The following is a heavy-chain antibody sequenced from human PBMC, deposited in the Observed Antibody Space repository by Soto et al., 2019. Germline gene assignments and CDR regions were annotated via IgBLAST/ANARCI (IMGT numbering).Heavy chain of an antibody. J-gene: IGHJ6*02. CDR1: GDSLISYA. V-gene: IGHV1-69*06. CDR3: AGGTKTKVPQSYYYYGMDV. D-gene: IGHD4-17*01. CDR2: IIPIFGTA. Sequence: SVKVSCKASGDSLISYAIIWVRQAPGQGLEWMGGIIPIFGTANYAQKFQGRVTITADKSTSTAYMELSSLRSEDTAVYYCAGGTKTKVPQSYYYYGMDVWGQGTTVTVSS.